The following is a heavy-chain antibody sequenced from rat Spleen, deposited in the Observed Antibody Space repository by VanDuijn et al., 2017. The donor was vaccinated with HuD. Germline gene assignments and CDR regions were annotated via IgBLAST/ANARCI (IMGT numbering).Heavy chain of an antibody. Sequence: EVQLQESGPGLVKPSQSLSLTCSVTGYSITSGYGWNWIRKFPGNKLEWMGYINSAGSTNYNPSLKSRISITRDTSKNQFFLQVNSVTTEDTATYYCARLEATYWFAYWGQGVMVTVSS. V-gene: IGHV3-3*01. CDR3: ARLEATYWFAY. J-gene: IGHJ2*01. CDR2: INSAGST. CDR1: GYSITSGYG. D-gene: IGHD1-1*01.